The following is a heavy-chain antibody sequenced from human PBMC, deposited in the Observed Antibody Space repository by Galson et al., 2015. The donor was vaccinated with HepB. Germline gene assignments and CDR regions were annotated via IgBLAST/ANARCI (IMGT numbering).Heavy chain of an antibody. Sequence: SLRLSCAASGFTFSSYWMSWVRQAPGKGLEWVANIKQDGSEKYYVDSVKGRFTISRDNAKNSLYLQMNSLRAEDTAVYYCARRRNEYCSSTSCYTNYFDYWGQGTLVTVSS. D-gene: IGHD2-2*02. J-gene: IGHJ4*02. CDR3: ARRRNEYCSSTSCYTNYFDY. V-gene: IGHV3-7*01. CDR1: GFTFSSYW. CDR2: IKQDGSEK.